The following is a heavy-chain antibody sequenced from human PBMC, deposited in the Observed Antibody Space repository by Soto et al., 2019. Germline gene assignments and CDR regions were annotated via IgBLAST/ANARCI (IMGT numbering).Heavy chain of an antibody. V-gene: IGHV3-21*01. J-gene: IGHJ4*02. CDR1: GFTFRSYS. D-gene: IGHD6-13*01. CDR3: ARAHVGSRWGYFDY. Sequence: GGSLRLSCVASGFTFRSYSMTWVRQAPGKGLEWVSSISYTSIDMDYADSVRGRFSISRDNAKNSLFLQMNSLRVEDTAVYYCARAHVGSRWGYFDYWGQGSQVTFSP. CDR2: ISYTSIDM.